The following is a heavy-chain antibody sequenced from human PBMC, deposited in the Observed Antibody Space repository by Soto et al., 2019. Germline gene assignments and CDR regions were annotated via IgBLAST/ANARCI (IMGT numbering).Heavy chain of an antibody. V-gene: IGHV4-59*08. CDR2: IYYSGST. D-gene: IGHD3-3*01. Sequence: SETLSLTCTVSGGSISSYYWSWIRKPPGKGLEWIGYIYYSGSTNYNPSLKSRVTISVDTSKNQFSLKLSSVTAADTAVYYCARHPYYDFWSGYHYYMDVWGKGTTVTVSS. CDR1: GGSISSYY. CDR3: ARHPYYDFWSGYHYYMDV. J-gene: IGHJ6*03.